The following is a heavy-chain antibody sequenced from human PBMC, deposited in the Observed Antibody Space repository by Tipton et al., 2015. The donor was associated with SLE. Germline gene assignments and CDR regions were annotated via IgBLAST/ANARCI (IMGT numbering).Heavy chain of an antibody. CDR2: INYSGNT. CDR1: GGSIRSSTSF. J-gene: IGHJ4*02. Sequence: TLSLTCTVSGGSIRSSTSFWVWIRQPPGKGLEWIGSINYSGNTYYDPSLKSRVTISVDTSKNQFSLKLSSVTAADTAVYYCARELRSGWLYYFDYWGQGTLVTVSS. V-gene: IGHV4-39*07. CDR3: ARELRSGWLYYFDY. D-gene: IGHD6-19*01.